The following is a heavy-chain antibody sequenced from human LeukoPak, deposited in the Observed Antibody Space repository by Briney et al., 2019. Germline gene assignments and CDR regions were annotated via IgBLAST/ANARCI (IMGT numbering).Heavy chain of an antibody. Sequence: GGSLRLSCAASGFTFSSYWMSWVRQAPGKGLEWVANIKQDGSEKYYVDSVKGRFTISRDNAKNTLYLQMNSLRAEDTAIYYCAKGFCRSSSCYTPFDYWGQGTLVTVSS. D-gene: IGHD2-2*02. V-gene: IGHV3-7*03. CDR1: GFTFSSYW. CDR2: IKQDGSEK. J-gene: IGHJ4*02. CDR3: AKGFCRSSSCYTPFDY.